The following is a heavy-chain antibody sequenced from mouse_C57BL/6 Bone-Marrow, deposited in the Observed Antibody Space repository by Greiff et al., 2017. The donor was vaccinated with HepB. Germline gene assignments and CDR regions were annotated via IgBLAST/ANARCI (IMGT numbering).Heavy chain of an antibody. Sequence: EVKLMESGEGLVKPGGSLKLSCAASGFTFSSYAMSWVRQTPEKRLEWVAYISSGGDYIYYADTVKGRFTISRDNARNTLYLQMSSLKSEDTAMYYCTRDLYYDYAFAYWGQGTLVTVSA. CDR3: TRDLYYDYAFAY. CDR1: GFTFSSYA. V-gene: IGHV5-9-1*02. J-gene: IGHJ3*01. CDR2: ISSGGDYI. D-gene: IGHD2-4*01.